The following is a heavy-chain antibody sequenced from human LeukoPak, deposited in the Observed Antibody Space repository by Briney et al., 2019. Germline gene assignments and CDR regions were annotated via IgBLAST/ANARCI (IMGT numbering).Heavy chain of an antibody. D-gene: IGHD6-19*01. CDR1: GYTFTGYY. CDR2: INPNSGGT. CDR3: ARASSGWYNFDY. Sequence: GASVKVSCKASGYTFTGYYMHWVRQAPGQGLEWIGRINPNSGGTNYAQKFQGRVTMTRDTSISTAYMELSRLRSDDTAVYYCARASSGWYNFDYWGQGTLVTVSS. V-gene: IGHV1-2*06. J-gene: IGHJ4*02.